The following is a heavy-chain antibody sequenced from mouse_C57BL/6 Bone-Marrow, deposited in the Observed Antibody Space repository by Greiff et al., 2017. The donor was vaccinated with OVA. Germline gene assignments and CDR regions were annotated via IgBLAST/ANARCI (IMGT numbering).Heavy chain of an antibody. CDR2: ISDGGSYT. CDR3: ARDVYDGYLAWFAY. V-gene: IGHV5-4*01. D-gene: IGHD2-3*01. CDR1: GFTFSSYA. Sequence: VMLVESGGGLVKPGGSLKLSCAASGFTFSSYAMSWVRQTPEKRLEWVATISDGGSYTYYPDNVKGRFTISRDNAKNNLYLQMSHLKSEDTAMYYCARDVYDGYLAWFAYWGQGTLVTVSA. J-gene: IGHJ3*01.